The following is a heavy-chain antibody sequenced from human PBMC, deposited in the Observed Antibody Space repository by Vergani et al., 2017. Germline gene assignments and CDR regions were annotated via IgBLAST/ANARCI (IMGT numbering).Heavy chain of an antibody. J-gene: IGHJ2*01. D-gene: IGHD3-16*01. CDR3: ASRKYYSNSTSHFRGRYFDV. CDR2: IYNSGNG. Sequence: QMQLQESGPGLVKASETLSLTCTVSGDSIISRSYYWGWIRQPPGKGLEWIGSIYNSGNGDSSSSLKSRVTISADTSKNQFYLRLTLVTAADTAVYYCASRKYYSNSTSHFRGRYFDVWGRGTLVTVPS. V-gene: IGHV4-39*01. CDR1: GDSIISRSYY.